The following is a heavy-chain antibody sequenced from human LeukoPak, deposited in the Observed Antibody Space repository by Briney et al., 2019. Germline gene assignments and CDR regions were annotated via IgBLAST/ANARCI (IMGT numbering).Heavy chain of an antibody. CDR2: IYYSGST. CDR1: GGSISSYY. D-gene: IGHD1-1*01. Sequence: SETLSLTCTVSGGSISSYYWSWIRQPPGKGLEWIGYIYYSGSTNYNPSLKSRVTISVDTSKNQFSLKLSSVTAADTAVYYCARSEGRTGTTYYDYWGQGTLVTVSS. CDR3: ARSEGRTGTTYYDY. J-gene: IGHJ4*02. V-gene: IGHV4-59*08.